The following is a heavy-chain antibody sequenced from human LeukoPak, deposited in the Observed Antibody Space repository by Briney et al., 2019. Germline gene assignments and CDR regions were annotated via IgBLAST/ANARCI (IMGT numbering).Heavy chain of an antibody. Sequence: ASVTVSCKASGYTFNNYYMYWVRQAPGQGLEWMGLINPSGGGTSYAQKFQGRVTMTRDTSTRTVYMEVSSLKPEDTAVYYCARQGAYSSAIGMGYWGQGTLVTVSS. J-gene: IGHJ4*02. CDR3: ARQGAYSSAIGMGY. V-gene: IGHV1-46*02. CDR1: GYTFNNYY. D-gene: IGHD6-19*01. CDR2: INPSGGGT.